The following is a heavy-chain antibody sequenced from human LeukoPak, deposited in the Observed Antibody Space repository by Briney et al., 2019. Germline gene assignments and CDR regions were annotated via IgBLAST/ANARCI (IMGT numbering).Heavy chain of an antibody. J-gene: IGHJ4*02. Sequence: SETLSLTCSVSGGSITSSSYHWGWIRQSPERGLEWIGSMYYRGTTYENPSLKSRLTLSIDTSNNQFSLKLTSVTAADTAVYYCAREYSRSVVAGSRPDLWGQGLQVTVSS. V-gene: IGHV4-39*02. CDR1: GGSITSSSYH. D-gene: IGHD2-21*01. CDR3: AREYSRSVVAGSRPDL. CDR2: MYYRGTT.